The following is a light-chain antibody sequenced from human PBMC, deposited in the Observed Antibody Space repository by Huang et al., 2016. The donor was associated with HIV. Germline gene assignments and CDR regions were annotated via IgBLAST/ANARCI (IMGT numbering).Light chain of an antibody. J-gene: IGKJ4*01. V-gene: IGKV3-20*01. CDR3: QQFGSSPA. Sequence: EVVLTQSPGTLSLSPGVRVTLSCRASQSVSTSHLAWYQQKPGQAPRLLISGASSRATGIPDRFSGSGSGTDFTLTISRLEPEDFAVYYCQQFGSSPAFGGGTKVEIK. CDR1: QSVSTSH. CDR2: GAS.